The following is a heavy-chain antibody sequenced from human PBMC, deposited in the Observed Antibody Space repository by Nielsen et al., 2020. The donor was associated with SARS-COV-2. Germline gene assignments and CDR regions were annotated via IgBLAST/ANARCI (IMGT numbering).Heavy chain of an antibody. D-gene: IGHD3-22*01. J-gene: IGHJ4*02. V-gene: IGHV3-30*03. CDR1: GFTFSSYG. CDR2: ISYDGSNK. CDR3: ARIAKYYDSSGYYNYFDY. Sequence: GGSLRLSCAASGFTFSSYGMHWVRQAPGKGLEWVAVISYDGSNKFYADSVKGRFTISRDNSKNTLYLQMNSLRAEDTAVYYCARIAKYYDSSGYYNYFDYWGQGTLVTVSS.